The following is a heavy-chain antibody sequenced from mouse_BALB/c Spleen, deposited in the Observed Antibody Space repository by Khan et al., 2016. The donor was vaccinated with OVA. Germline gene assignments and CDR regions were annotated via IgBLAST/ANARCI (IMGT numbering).Heavy chain of an antibody. Sequence: VQLQQSGPARVAPSQSLSITCTVSGFSLTSYGVHGVRQPPGKGLEWLGVIWAGGSTNYNSALMSRRSISKDNSKSQVFLKMNSLQTDDTSMYYCARYYGNYGWYFAVWGAGTTVTVSS. CDR2: IWAGGST. CDR3: ARYYGNYGWYFAV. V-gene: IGHV2-9*02. J-gene: IGHJ1*01. CDR1: GFSLTSYG. D-gene: IGHD2-1*01.